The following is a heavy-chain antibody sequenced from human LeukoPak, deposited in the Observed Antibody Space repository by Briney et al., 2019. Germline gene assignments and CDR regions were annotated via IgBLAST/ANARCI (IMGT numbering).Heavy chain of an antibody. Sequence: ASVKVSCKASGYIFKNKAISWVRQAPGQGPEWMGWISPYHGTTNYAQKLQGRVTMTTDTSTSTAYMELRSLRSDDTAVYYCARARSYYYDSRLVGGKYYFDYWGQGTLVTVSS. CDR1: GYIFKNKA. D-gene: IGHD3-22*01. J-gene: IGHJ4*02. CDR3: ARARSYYYDSRLVGGKYYFDY. CDR2: ISPYHGTT. V-gene: IGHV1-18*01.